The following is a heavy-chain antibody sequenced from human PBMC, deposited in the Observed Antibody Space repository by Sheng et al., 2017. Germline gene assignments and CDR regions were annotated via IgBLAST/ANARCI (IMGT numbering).Heavy chain of an antibody. J-gene: IGHJ4*02. Sequence: EVQLVESGGGVGPALGGPWRLSCAVSGFTFGGCTMAWVRQAPGKGLEWVSSISCSGGIAYYADSVKGRFTISRDNSKNTLYLQMTSLRVEDTAVYSCAKWSIMGSLESGFDYWGQGTLVTVSS. CDR3: AKWSIMGSLESGFDY. CDR2: ISCSGGIA. V-gene: IGHV3-23*04. CDR1: GFTFGGCT. D-gene: IGHD1-26*01.